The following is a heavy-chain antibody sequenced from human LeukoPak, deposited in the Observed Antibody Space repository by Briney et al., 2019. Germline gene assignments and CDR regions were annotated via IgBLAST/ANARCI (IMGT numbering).Heavy chain of an antibody. D-gene: IGHD5-12*01. Sequence: GGSLRLSCAASGSGFIFSNYGMRWVRQAPGKGLEWVSTISDGGDSTYYANSVKGRFTVSRDNSKNTLYLQMNSLRAEDMAVYYCAKGLTYSGSYLDYWGQGTLVTVSS. V-gene: IGHV3-23*01. CDR2: ISDGGDST. J-gene: IGHJ4*02. CDR3: AKGLTYSGSYLDY. CDR1: GSGFIFSNYG.